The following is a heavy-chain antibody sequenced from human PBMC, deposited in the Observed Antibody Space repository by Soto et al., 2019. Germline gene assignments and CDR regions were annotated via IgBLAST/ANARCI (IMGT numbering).Heavy chain of an antibody. CDR3: ARGGGPTISGVVRWLSPPVY. CDR1: GGSISSGGYS. V-gene: IGHV4-30-2*01. D-gene: IGHD3-3*01. J-gene: IGHJ4*02. Sequence: SETLSLTCAVSGGSISSGGYSWSWIRQPPGKGLEWIGYIYHSGSTYYNPSLKSRVTISVDRSKNQFSLKLSSVTAADTALYYCARGGGPTISGVVRWLSPPVYCGQGNPVTVSS. CDR2: IYHSGST.